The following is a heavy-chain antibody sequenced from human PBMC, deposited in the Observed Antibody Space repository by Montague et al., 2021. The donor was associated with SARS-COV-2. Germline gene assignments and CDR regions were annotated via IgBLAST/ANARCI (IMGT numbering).Heavy chain of an antibody. CDR3: ARGDGHYYGSGTYPYY. V-gene: IGHV4-39*07. D-gene: IGHD3-10*01. Sequence: SETLSFTCAVSGGSISSSSYYWGWIRQPPGKGLEWIGNIYYSGSTNYNPSLKSRVTMSVDTSKNQFSLKLSSVTAADTAVYYCARGDGHYYGSGTYPYYWGQGTLVTVSS. CDR2: IYYSGST. CDR1: GGSISSSSYY. J-gene: IGHJ4*02.